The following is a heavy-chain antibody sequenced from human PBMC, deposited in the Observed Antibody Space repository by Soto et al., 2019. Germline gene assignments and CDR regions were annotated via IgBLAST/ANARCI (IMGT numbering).Heavy chain of an antibody. J-gene: IGHJ4*02. CDR2: IYPRDSDT. V-gene: IGHV5-51*01. CDR3: VRHSGIIESSVAPRSIDS. CDR1: GYTFTNYW. D-gene: IGHD3-10*01. Sequence: RESLRVSCEASGYTFTNYWIGWVRQMPGTGLEWMGIIYPRDSDTRYSPSFQDQVTMSVDKSIGTAYLQWSSLKASDTAMYYCVRHSGIIESSVAPRSIDSWCQGPLVTLSS.